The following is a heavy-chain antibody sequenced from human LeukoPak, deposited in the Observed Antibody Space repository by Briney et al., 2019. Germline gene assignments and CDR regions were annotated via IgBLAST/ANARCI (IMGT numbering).Heavy chain of an antibody. V-gene: IGHV1-46*01. CDR3: ARAKTTVTPWGYYYYYMDV. J-gene: IGHJ6*03. CDR1: GYTFTRYY. D-gene: IGHD4-11*01. CDR2: INPSGGNT. Sequence: ASVKVSCKASGYTFTRYYMHWVRQAPGQGLEWMGIINPSGGNTNYAQKFQGRVTMTRDMSTSTVYMELSSLRSDDTAVYYCARAKTTVTPWGYYYYYMDVWGKGTTVTVSS.